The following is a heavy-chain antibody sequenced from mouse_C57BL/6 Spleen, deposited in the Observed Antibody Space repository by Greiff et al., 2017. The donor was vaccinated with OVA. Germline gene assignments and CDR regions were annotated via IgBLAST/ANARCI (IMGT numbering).Heavy chain of an antibody. J-gene: IGHJ4*01. CDR3: ARGDYCGSSSYAMDY. Sequence: QVQLQQPGAELVKPGASVKLSCKASGYTFTSYWMQWVKQRPGQGLEWIGEIDPSDSYTNYNQKFKGKATLTVDTSSSTAYMQLSSLTSEDSAVYYCARGDYCGSSSYAMDYWGQGTSVTVSS. V-gene: IGHV1-50*01. CDR2: IDPSDSYT. D-gene: IGHD1-1*01. CDR1: GYTFTSYW.